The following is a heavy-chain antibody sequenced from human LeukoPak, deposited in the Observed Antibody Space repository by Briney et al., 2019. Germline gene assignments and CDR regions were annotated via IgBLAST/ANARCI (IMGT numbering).Heavy chain of an antibody. D-gene: IGHD3-10*01. V-gene: IGHV3-30*04. CDR3: AFRGGRLDYYFDY. CDR1: GFTFSSYA. J-gene: IGHJ4*02. Sequence: GGSLRLSCAASGFTFSSYAMHWVRQAPGKGLEWVAVISYDGSNKYYADPVKGRFTISRDNSKNTVYVQMNSLRADDTAVYYCAFRGGRLDYYFDYWGQGTLVTVSS. CDR2: ISYDGSNK.